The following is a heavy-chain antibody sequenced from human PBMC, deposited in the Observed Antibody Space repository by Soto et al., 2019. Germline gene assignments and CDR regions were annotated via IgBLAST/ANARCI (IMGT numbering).Heavy chain of an antibody. D-gene: IGHD6-13*01. CDR2: ISYDGRDK. V-gene: IGHV3-30*04. J-gene: IGHJ4*02. CDR1: GFTFSSYA. CDR3: ARDQNYIAGYYLDY. Sequence: SLRLSCVASGFTFSSYAMHWVRQAPGKGLEWVAVISYDGRDKHHADSVKGRFTISRDNSKNTLYLQANSLRAEDTAVYYCARDQNYIAGYYLDYWGQGTLVTVS.